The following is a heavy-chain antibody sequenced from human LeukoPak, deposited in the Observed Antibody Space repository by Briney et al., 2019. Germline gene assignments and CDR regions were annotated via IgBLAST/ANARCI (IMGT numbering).Heavy chain of an antibody. CDR3: ASYYYDSSGFDY. CDR2: INPNSGGT. J-gene: IGHJ4*02. V-gene: IGHV1-2*02. D-gene: IGHD3-22*01. CDR1: EYTFTGYY. Sequence: ASVKVSCKASEYTFTGYYMHWVRQAPGQGLEWMGWINPNSGGTNYAQKFQGRVTMTRDTSISTAYMELSRLRPDDTAVYYCASYYYDSSGFDYWGQGTLVTVSS.